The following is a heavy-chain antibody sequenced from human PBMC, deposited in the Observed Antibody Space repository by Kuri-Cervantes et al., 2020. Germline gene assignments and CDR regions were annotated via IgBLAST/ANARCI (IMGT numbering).Heavy chain of an antibody. V-gene: IGHV5-51*01. CDR3: ARRASSVATIRLNYYYYGMDV. CDR2: IYPGDSDT. Sequence: ESLKISCRGSAYSLTSYWIGWVRQMPGKGLEWMGIIYPGDSDTRYSPSFQGQVTISADKSISTAYLQWSSLKASDTAMYYCARRASSVATIRLNYYYYGMDVWGQGTTVTVSS. CDR1: AYSLTSYW. D-gene: IGHD5-12*01. J-gene: IGHJ6*02.